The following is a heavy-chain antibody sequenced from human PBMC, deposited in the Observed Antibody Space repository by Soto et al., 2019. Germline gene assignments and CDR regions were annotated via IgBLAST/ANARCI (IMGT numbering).Heavy chain of an antibody. CDR1: GFTFSSYA. CDR3: AKRMVRGVITTRLGMDV. Sequence: GGSLRLSCAASGFTFSSYAMGWVRQAPGKGLEWVSAISGSGGSTYYADSVKGRFTISRDNSKNTLYLQMNSLRAEDTAVYYCAKRMVRGVITTRLGMDVWGQGTTVTVSS. CDR2: ISGSGGST. V-gene: IGHV3-23*01. J-gene: IGHJ6*02. D-gene: IGHD3-10*01.